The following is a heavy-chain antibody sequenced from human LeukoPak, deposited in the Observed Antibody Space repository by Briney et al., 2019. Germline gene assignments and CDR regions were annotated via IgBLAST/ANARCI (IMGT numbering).Heavy chain of an antibody. CDR1: GFTFSTYS. J-gene: IGHJ4*02. Sequence: PGGSLRLSCAASGFTFSTYSVNWFRQAPGKGLEWVSYISSSGSTIYYADSVKGRFTISRDNAKNSLYLQMNSLRAEDTAVYYCAREMIAAAGEITFDYWGQGTLVTVSS. V-gene: IGHV3-48*04. D-gene: IGHD6-13*01. CDR2: ISSSGSTI. CDR3: AREMIAAAGEITFDY.